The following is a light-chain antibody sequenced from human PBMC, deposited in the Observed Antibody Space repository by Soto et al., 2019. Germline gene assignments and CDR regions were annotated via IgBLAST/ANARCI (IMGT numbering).Light chain of an antibody. CDR1: QSVSSGY. Sequence: EIVLRQSPGTLSLSPRERATLSCRASQSVSSGYLAWYQQKPGQAPGLLIYGASSRTTGIPDRFSGSGSGTDFTLTISRLEPEDFAVYYCQQYGSSPPWTFGQGTKVEIK. V-gene: IGKV3-20*01. CDR3: QQYGSSPPWT. CDR2: GAS. J-gene: IGKJ1*01.